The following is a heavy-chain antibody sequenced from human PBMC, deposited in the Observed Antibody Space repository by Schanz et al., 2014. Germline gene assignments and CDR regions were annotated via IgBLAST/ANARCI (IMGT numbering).Heavy chain of an antibody. CDR2: ISGRDGST. V-gene: IGHV3-23*01. CDR3: ANNWNLDY. CDR1: GFTFSSYA. D-gene: IGHD1-20*01. Sequence: EVQLLESGGGLVQPGGSLRLSCAASGFTFSSYAMTWVRQAPGMGLEWVSAISGRDGSTYYADSVRGRFTISRDNSKNTLYLQMNSLRAEDTAVYYCANNWNLDYWGQGTLVTVYS. J-gene: IGHJ4*02.